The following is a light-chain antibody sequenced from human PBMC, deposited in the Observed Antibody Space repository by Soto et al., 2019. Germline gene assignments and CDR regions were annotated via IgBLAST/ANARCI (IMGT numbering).Light chain of an antibody. CDR3: QHPGT. Sequence: DIQMTQSPSTLSASVGDRVTITCRASQSISSWLAWYQQKPGKAPKLLIYDASSLESGVPSRFSGSGSGPEFTLTISSLQPDDFATYYCQHPGTFGQGTKVEIK. CDR2: DAS. V-gene: IGKV1-5*01. J-gene: IGKJ1*01. CDR1: QSISSW.